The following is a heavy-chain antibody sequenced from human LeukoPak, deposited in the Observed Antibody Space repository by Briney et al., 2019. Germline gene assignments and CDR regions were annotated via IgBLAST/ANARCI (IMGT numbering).Heavy chain of an antibody. D-gene: IGHD2-8*01. CDR1: GFTASSNY. CDR2: IYSDDRT. J-gene: IGHJ3*02. CDR3: AREVMAKRRAFDI. V-gene: IGHV3-53*04. Sequence: GGSLRLSCAASGFTASSNYMSWVRQAPGKGLEWVSVIYSDDRTYYADSVKGRFTISRRTSKKTLYLQMNSLRAEDTAVYYCAREVMAKRRAFDIWGQGTVVTVSS.